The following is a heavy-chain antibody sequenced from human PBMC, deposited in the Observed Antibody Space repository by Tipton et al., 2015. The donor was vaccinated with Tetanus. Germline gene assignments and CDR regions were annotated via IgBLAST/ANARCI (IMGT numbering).Heavy chain of an antibody. D-gene: IGHD1-1*01. V-gene: IGHV3-23*01. Sequence: SLRLSCVASGFSVETYNYAMNWVRQAPGQGLEWVAVISGRGQSLTTSYADSVRGRFSISRDHSKDTLYLQMNGLRVEDAGLYYCARDRTIGDYNAFDLWVRGIMVTDS. J-gene: IGHJ3*01. CDR2: ISGRGQSLTT. CDR3: ARDRTIGDYNAFDL. CDR1: GFSVETYNYA.